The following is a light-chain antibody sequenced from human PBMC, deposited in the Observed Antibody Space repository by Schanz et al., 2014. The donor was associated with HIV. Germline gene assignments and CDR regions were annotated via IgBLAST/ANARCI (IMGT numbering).Light chain of an antibody. J-gene: IGKJ1*01. V-gene: IGKV3-15*01. CDR3: HQFGRLPWT. CDR1: QSVSSN. Sequence: EIVMTQSPATLSVSPGERATLSCRASQSVSSNLAWYQQKPGQAPRLLIYGASTRATGIPARFSGSGSGTEFTLTIRRLEPEDFAVYYCHQFGRLPWTFGQGTKVEIK. CDR2: GAS.